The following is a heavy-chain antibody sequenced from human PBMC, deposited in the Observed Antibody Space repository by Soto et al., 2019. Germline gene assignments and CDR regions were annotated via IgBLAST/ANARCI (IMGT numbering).Heavy chain of an antibody. CDR1: GFTFSSYG. CDR3: AKDRQPDGIWTFDS. J-gene: IGHJ4*02. D-gene: IGHD3-9*01. Sequence: GGSLRLSCAASGFTFSSYGMHWVRQAPGKGLEWVSGIGCCSGSGTYYADFVKGRFTISRDNSKNMVFLQMNGLRAEDTAVYYCAKDRQPDGIWTFDSWGQGTPVTVSS. V-gene: IGHV3-23*01. CDR2: IGCCSGSGT.